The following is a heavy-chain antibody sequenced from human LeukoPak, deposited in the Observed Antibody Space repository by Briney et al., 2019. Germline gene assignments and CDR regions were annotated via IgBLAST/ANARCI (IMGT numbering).Heavy chain of an antibody. CDR1: GYVFTSFG. V-gene: IGHV1-18*01. CDR3: ARSGSSSWSSVFDY. CDR2: ISTYNDET. J-gene: IGHJ4*02. D-gene: IGHD6-13*01. Sequence: ASVRVSCKATGYVFTSFGITWVRQAPGQGLEWMGRISTYNDETVFAEKFQGRLSMTTDTTTVYMTLRRLRSDDSAIYYCARSGSSSWSSVFDYWGQGSLVTVSS.